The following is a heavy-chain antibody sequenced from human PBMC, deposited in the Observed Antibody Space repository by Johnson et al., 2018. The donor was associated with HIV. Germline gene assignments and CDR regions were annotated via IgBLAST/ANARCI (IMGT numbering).Heavy chain of an antibody. CDR2: INWNGGST. CDR1: GFTFSSYA. V-gene: IGHV3-20*04. Sequence: VQLVESGGGVVQPGRSLRLSCAASGFTFSSYAMHWVRQAPGKGLEWVSGINWNGGSTAYGDSVKGRFTISRDNAKNSLYLQMNSLRAEDTALYFCARDGRGAQLVDQCDAFDIWGQGTMVTVSS. J-gene: IGHJ3*02. D-gene: IGHD6-6*01. CDR3: ARDGRGAQLVDQCDAFDI.